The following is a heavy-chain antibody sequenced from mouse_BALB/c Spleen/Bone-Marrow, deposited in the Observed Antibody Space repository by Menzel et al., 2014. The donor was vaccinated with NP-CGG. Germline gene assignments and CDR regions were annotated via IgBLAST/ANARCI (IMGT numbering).Heavy chain of an antibody. J-gene: IGHJ4*01. Sequence: VKLQESGAELVKPGASVKLSCKASGYTFTSYYMYWVKQRPGQGLEWIGEINPSNGGTNSNEKFKSKATLTVDKSSSTAYMQLSSLTSEDSAVYYCTRREYYRYDRAMDYWGQGTSVTVSS. CDR2: INPSNGGT. CDR3: TRREYYRYDRAMDY. CDR1: GYTFTSYY. V-gene: IGHV1S81*02. D-gene: IGHD2-14*01.